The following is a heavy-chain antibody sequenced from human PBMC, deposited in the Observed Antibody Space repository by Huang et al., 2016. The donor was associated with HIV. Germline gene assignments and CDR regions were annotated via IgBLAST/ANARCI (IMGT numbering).Heavy chain of an antibody. CDR3: TKKNVDDFWSESYTGGAFHV. Sequence: QEHLEQSGAEVQKPGASVKVSCKASGYSFSSFGISWVPQAPGQGLAWMGWSISYNGKANDAQKLQGRITMTTDTSTSTAYMELRSLRSDDTAVYYCTKKNVDDFWSESYTGGAFHVWGQGTMVTVSS. J-gene: IGHJ3*01. D-gene: IGHD3-3*01. V-gene: IGHV1-18*01. CDR2: SISYNGKA. CDR1: GYSFSSFG.